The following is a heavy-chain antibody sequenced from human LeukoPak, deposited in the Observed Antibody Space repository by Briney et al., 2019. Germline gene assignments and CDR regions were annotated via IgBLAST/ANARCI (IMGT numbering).Heavy chain of an antibody. CDR1: GGSISSYY. Sequence: SETLSLTCTVSGGSISSYYWSWIRQPPGKGLEWIGCIYYSGSTYYNPSLKSRVNISVATYKNQFPLKLSSVTAADTAVYYCASSTTAARWHFDYWGQGTLVTVSS. CDR3: ASSTTAARWHFDY. D-gene: IGHD6-25*01. V-gene: IGHV4-59*01. J-gene: IGHJ4*02. CDR2: IYYSGST.